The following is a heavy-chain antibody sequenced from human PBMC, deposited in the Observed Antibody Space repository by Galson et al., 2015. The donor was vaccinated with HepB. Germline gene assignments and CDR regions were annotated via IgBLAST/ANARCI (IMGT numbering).Heavy chain of an antibody. V-gene: IGHV3-48*03. CDR3: AGSWLRPVFDY. Sequence: SLRLSCAASGFTFSSYEMNWVRQAPGKGLEWVSYISSSGSIKYYADSGKGRFTISRDNAKKSLYLKMNSMRAEDTAFHYCAGSWLRPVFDYWGQGTLVTVSS. CDR2: ISSSGSIK. CDR1: GFTFSSYE. J-gene: IGHJ4*02. D-gene: IGHD5-12*01.